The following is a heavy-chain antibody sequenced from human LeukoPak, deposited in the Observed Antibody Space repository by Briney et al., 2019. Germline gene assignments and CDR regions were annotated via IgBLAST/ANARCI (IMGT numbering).Heavy chain of an antibody. CDR2: IYPGASES. CDR3: ARSWYRSNPDDAFDI. J-gene: IGHJ3*02. V-gene: IGHV5-51*01. CDR1: GYRFTSYW. D-gene: IGHD6-13*01. Sequence: GESLKISCKGSGYRFTSYWLGWVRQVPGKGREWMGIIYPGASESRYSPSSHGQVTISADKSISTAYLQWTSLKASDTAMYYCARSWYRSNPDDAFDIWGQGTMVTVSS.